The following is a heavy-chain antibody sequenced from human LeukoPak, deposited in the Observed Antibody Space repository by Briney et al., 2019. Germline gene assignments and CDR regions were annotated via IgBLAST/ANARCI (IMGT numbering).Heavy chain of an antibody. J-gene: IGHJ6*02. Sequence: ASVKVSCKASGYTFTSYGISWVRQALGQGLEWMGWISAYNGNTNYAQKLQGRVTMTIDTSTSTAYMELRSLRSDDTAVYYCASGAAAGDYYYYGMDVWGQGTTVTVSS. D-gene: IGHD6-13*01. CDR1: GYTFTSYG. CDR3: ASGAAAGDYYYYGMDV. CDR2: ISAYNGNT. V-gene: IGHV1-18*01.